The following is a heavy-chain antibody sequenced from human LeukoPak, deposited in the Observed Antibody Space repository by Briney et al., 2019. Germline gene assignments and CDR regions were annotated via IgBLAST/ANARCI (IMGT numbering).Heavy chain of an antibody. V-gene: IGHV1-69-2*01. D-gene: IGHD2-2*01. CDR1: GYTFTSYG. CDR3: ATSRKHCSSTSCYVVDY. Sequence: GASVKVSCKASGYTFTSYGISWVQQAPGKGLEWMGLVDPEDGETIYAEKFQGRVTITADTSTDTAYMELSSLRSEDTAVYYCATSRKHCSSTSCYVVDYWGQGTLVTVSS. CDR2: VDPEDGET. J-gene: IGHJ4*02.